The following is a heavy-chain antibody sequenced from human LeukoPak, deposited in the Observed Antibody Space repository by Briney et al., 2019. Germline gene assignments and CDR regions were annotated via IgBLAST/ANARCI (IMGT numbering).Heavy chain of an antibody. CDR2: FDPEDGET. J-gene: IGHJ1*01. Sequence: GASVKVSCKVSGYTLTELSMHWVRQAPGKGLEWMGGFDPEDGETIYAQKFQGRVTMTEDTSTDTAYMELSSLRSEDTAVYYCATKRIAAAAPGAEYFQHWGQGTLVTVSS. CDR3: ATKRIAAAAPGAEYFQH. V-gene: IGHV1-24*01. D-gene: IGHD6-13*01. CDR1: GYTLTELS.